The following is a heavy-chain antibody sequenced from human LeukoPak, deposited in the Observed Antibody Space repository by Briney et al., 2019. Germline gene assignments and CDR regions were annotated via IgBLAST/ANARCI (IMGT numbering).Heavy chain of an antibody. J-gene: IGHJ6*02. CDR1: GDSVSSNSAA. CDR3: ARELRGYCSGGSCPAHV. V-gene: IGHV6-1*01. Sequence: SQTLSLTCAISGDSVSSNSAAWHWIRQSPSRGLEWLGRTYYRSKWYNDYAVSVKSRITINPDTSKNQFSLQLNSVTPEDTAVYYCARELRGYCSGGSCPAHVWGQGTTVTVSS. CDR2: TYYRSKWYN. D-gene: IGHD2-15*01.